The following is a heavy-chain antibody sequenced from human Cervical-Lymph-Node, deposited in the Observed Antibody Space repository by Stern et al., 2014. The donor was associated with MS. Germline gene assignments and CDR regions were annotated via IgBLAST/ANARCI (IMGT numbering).Heavy chain of an antibody. D-gene: IGHD6-19*01. Sequence: QVQLVQSGGGVVQPGRSLRLSCAASGFSFSFYALHWVRQAPGKGLEWVALISYDGSDRYYADSVKGRFTISRDNSNNAVYLQMDSLRAEDTAVYYCAREGEAVAGNLDYWGQGTLVTVS. CDR3: AREGEAVAGNLDY. V-gene: IGHV3-30*04. CDR2: ISYDGSDR. CDR1: GFSFSFYA. J-gene: IGHJ4*02.